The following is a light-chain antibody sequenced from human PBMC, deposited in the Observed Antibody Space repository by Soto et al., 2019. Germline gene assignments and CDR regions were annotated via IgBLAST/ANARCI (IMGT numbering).Light chain of an antibody. CDR1: SRDVGAYDY. J-gene: IGLJ1*01. CDR3: NSQTTSGIRV. V-gene: IGLV2-14*03. Sequence: QSALTQPASVSGSPGQSITISCTGTSRDVGAYDYVSWYLQYPDKAPQLLIYYVDHRPSGVSSRFSGSKSGNTASLTISGLQAEDEADYYCNSQTTSGIRVFGTGTKVTVL. CDR2: YVD.